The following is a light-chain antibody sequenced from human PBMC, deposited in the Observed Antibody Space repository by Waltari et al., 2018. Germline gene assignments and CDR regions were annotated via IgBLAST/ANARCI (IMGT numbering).Light chain of an antibody. J-gene: IGLJ3*02. CDR2: DVD. CDR1: NSDVGGYNP. Sequence: QSALTQPASVSGSPGQSVTIPCIGRNSDVGGYNPVSWYQQHPGKAPKLIIYDVDKRPSGVSHPFSGSKAGTTASLTISGLQAEDEADFYYCLRVASGTLLFGGGTRVTVL. V-gene: IGLV2-23*02. CDR3: CLRVASGTLL.